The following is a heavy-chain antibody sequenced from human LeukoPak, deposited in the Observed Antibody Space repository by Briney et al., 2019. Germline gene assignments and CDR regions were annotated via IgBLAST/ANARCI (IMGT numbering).Heavy chain of an antibody. CDR1: GGSISSYY. CDR3: ARSEDGDYDDYFDF. J-gene: IGHJ4*02. V-gene: IGHV4-59*08. Sequence: SETLSLTCTVSGGSISSYYWSWIRQPPGKGLEWIGYIYYSGSTNYNPSLKSRVTISVDTSKNQFSLKLSSVTAADTAVYCCARSEDGDYDDYFDFWGQGTLVTVSS. D-gene: IGHD4-17*01. CDR2: IYYSGST.